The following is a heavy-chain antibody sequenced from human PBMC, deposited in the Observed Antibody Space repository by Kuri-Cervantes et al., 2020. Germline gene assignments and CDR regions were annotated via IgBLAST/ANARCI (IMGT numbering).Heavy chain of an antibody. CDR3: ARGQEYCSGGSCRSYYFDY. CDR1: GGSISISSYY. J-gene: IGHJ4*02. V-gene: IGHV4-39*07. D-gene: IGHD2-15*01. CDR2: IYYSGST. Sequence: SESLSLACPVSGGSISISSYYWGWLRKPPGNGLEWIGSIYYSGSTYYNPSLKSRVTISVDTSKNQFSLTLSSVTAADTAVYYCARGQEYCSGGSCRSYYFDYWGQGTLVTVSS.